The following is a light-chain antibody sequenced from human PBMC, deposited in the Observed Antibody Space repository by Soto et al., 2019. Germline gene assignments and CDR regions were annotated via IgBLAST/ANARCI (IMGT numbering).Light chain of an antibody. CDR1: QDISSE. Sequence: DIQMTQSPSSGSASVGDRVTITCRASQDISSELAWYQQKPGKAPKLLIYSASSLQSGVPSRFSGSESGTDFTLTISSLQPEDFATYFCQRGNNFPITFGQGTRLEIK. CDR2: SAS. J-gene: IGKJ5*01. V-gene: IGKV1D-12*01. CDR3: QRGNNFPIT.